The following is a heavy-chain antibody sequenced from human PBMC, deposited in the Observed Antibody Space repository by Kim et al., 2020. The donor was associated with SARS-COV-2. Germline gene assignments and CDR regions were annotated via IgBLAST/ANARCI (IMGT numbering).Heavy chain of an antibody. J-gene: IGHJ1*01. CDR3: ARDHQWGRDIQDTQAY. V-gene: IGHV3-30*07. D-gene: IGHD1-26*01. Sequence: DSVKGRFTISGANSKTTLYLQMNSLRAEDTAVYYCARDHQWGRDIQDTQAYWGQGTLVTVSS.